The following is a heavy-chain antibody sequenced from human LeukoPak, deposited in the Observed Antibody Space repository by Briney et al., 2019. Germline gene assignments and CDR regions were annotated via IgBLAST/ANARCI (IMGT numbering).Heavy chain of an antibody. Sequence: PGRSLRLSCAASGFTFSSYAMHWVRQAPGKGLEWVAVISYDGSNKYYADSVKGRFTISRDNSKNTLYLQMNSLRAEDTAVYYCARGRCSGGSCHGYYYGMDVWPQGTTLTLPS. CDR2: ISYDGSNK. CDR3: ARGRCSGGSCHGYYYGMDV. D-gene: IGHD2-15*01. CDR1: GFTFSSYA. J-gene: IGHJ6*02. V-gene: IGHV3-30-3*01.